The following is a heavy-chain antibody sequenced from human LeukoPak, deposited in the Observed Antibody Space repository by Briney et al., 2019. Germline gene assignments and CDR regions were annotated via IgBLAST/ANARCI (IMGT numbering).Heavy chain of an antibody. D-gene: IGHD3-3*01. J-gene: IGHJ4*02. CDR1: GFIVSHNY. V-gene: IGHV3-53*05. CDR2: IYIDGTT. Sequence: GGSLRLSCAASGFIVSHNYMTWVRQAPGKGLEWISVIYIDGTTYYADSVKGRFTISRDNSKNTLYLQMNSLRAEDTAVYYCAKANYDFWSGFAFDYWGQGTLVTVSS. CDR3: AKANYDFWSGFAFDY.